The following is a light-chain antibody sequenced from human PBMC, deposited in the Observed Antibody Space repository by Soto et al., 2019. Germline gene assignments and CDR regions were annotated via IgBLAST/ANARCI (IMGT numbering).Light chain of an antibody. V-gene: IGKV1-5*03. CDR2: KAS. Sequence: DIHMTQSPSTLSGSVGDRVTITCRASQTVSSWLAWYQQKPGKAPKILIYKASTLKSGVPSRFSGSGSGTEFTLTISSLQPDDFATYYCQHYNSYSEAFGQGTKVDI. J-gene: IGKJ1*01. CDR1: QTVSSW. CDR3: QHYNSYSEA.